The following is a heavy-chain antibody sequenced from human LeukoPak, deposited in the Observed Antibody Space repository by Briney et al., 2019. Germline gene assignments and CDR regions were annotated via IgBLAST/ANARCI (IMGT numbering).Heavy chain of an antibody. V-gene: IGHV1-2*02. CDR1: GYTFTSYY. D-gene: IGHD2-8*01. CDR3: AREGYCTIGVCYTFGLRGWFDP. Sequence: ASVTVSCTASGYTFTSYYMHWVRQAPGQGLELMGWINPNSGGTNYAQKFQGRVTMTRDTSISTAYMELSRLRSDDTAVYYCAREGYCTIGVCYTFGLRGWFDPWGQGTLVTVSS. CDR2: INPNSGGT. J-gene: IGHJ5*02.